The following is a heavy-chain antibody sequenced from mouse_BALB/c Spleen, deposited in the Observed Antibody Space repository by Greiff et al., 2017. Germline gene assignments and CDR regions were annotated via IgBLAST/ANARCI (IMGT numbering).Heavy chain of an antibody. J-gene: IGHJ1*01. Sequence: QVQLKQSGPGLVQPSQSLSITCTVSGFSLTSYGVHWVRQSPGKGLEWLGVIWSGGSTDYNAAFISRLSISKDNSKSQVFFKMNSLQANDTAIYYCARKGRYGYDDWYFDVWGAGTTVTVSS. CDR1: GFSLTSYG. V-gene: IGHV2-2*02. D-gene: IGHD2-2*01. CDR3: ARKGRYGYDDWYFDV. CDR2: IWSGGST.